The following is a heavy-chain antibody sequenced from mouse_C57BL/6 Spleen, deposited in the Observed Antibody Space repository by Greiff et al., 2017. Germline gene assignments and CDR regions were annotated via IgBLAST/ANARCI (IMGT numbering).Heavy chain of an antibody. V-gene: IGHV1-59*01. CDR2: IDPSDSYT. CDR3: GRGYTTIIATDYSMDY. D-gene: IGHD1-1*01. Sequence: QVQLQQSGAELVRPGTSVKLSCKASGYTFTSYWMHWVKQRPGQGLEWIGVIDPSDSYTNYNQKFKGKATLTVDTSSSTAYMQLSSLTSEDSAVYDCGRGYTTIIATDYSMDYWGQGTSGTVSS. J-gene: IGHJ4*01. CDR1: GYTFTSYW.